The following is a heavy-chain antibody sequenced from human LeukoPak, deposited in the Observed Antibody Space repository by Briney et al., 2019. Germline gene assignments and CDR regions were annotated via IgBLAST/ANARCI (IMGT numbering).Heavy chain of an antibody. Sequence: ASVKVSCKASGYSFTSYDINWVRLATGQGLEWMGYMNPNTGDTGVTQKFQGRVTMTRDPSTNTAYMELTSLRSEDTAVYFCTRGGEILTHYKHIDYWGQGTLVTVSS. V-gene: IGHV1-8*01. CDR2: MNPNTGDT. CDR3: TRGGEILTHYKHIDY. J-gene: IGHJ4*02. CDR1: GYSFTSYD. D-gene: IGHD3-9*01.